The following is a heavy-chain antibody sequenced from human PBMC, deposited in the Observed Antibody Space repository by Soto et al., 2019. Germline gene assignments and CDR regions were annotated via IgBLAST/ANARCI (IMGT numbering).Heavy chain of an antibody. D-gene: IGHD1-26*01. CDR3: ARAKPPVGASYYFDY. V-gene: IGHV6-1*01. CDR2: TYYRSKWSY. Sequence: PSQTLSLTCAISGDSVSSNIAAWNWIRQSPSRGLEWLGRTYYRSKWSYEYAVSVKSRINIIADTSKNRFSLQLHSVTPDDTAVYYCARAKPPVGASYYFDYWGQGNVVTVSS. J-gene: IGHJ4*02. CDR1: GDSVSSNIAA.